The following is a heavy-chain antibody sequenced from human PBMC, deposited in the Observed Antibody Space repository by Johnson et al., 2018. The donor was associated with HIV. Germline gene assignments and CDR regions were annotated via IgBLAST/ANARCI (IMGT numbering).Heavy chain of an antibody. J-gene: IGHJ3*02. CDR3: ARGTPWDAFDI. CDR1: GCTVSNNY. CDR2: ISYDGSNK. V-gene: IGHV3-30-3*01. Sequence: QVQLVESGGGLVQSGGSLRVSCAASGCTVSNNYMSRVRQAPGKGLEWVAVISYDGSNKYYADSVKGRITISRDNAKNALYLQMNSLRVEDTAVYYCARGTPWDAFDIWGQGTMVTVSS.